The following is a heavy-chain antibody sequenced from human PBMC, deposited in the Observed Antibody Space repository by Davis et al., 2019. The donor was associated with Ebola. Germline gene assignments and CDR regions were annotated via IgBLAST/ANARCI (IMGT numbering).Heavy chain of an antibody. V-gene: IGHV1-69*04. CDR1: GYTFTSYD. J-gene: IGHJ5*02. CDR2: IIPVVDTK. CDR3: ARGKWFDP. Sequence: SVKVSCKASGYTFTSYDIIWVRQAPGQGLEWMGRIIPVVDTKDYAQKFQGRVTLTADKATNTAYMELSGLRFDDTAVYYCARGKWFDPWGQGTLVSVTS.